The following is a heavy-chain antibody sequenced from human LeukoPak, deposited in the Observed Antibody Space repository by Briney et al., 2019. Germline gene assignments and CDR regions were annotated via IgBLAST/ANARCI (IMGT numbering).Heavy chain of an antibody. CDR2: IYSSGST. CDR1: GASVSGSPYY. Sequence: TSQTLSLTCTVSGASVSGSPYYWGWIRQPPGKGLEWIGSIYSSGSTYYNASLQSRVTISIETSKNQISLRLNSVTVADTAIYYCAKSGGYGLIDYWGQGTLVTVSS. D-gene: IGHD1-26*01. CDR3: AKSGGYGLIDY. J-gene: IGHJ4*02. V-gene: IGHV4-39*01.